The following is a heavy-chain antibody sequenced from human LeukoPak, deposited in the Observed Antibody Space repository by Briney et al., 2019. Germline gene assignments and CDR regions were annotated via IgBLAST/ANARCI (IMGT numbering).Heavy chain of an antibody. J-gene: IGHJ6*02. Sequence: KPSETLSLTCTVSGGSITSSSYYWGWIRQPPGKGLEWIGSIYYSGSTYYNPSLKSRVTISVDTSKNQFSLKLSSVTAADTAVYYCARAPANSYYYYYGMDVWGQGTTVTVSS. CDR2: IYYSGST. CDR1: GGSITSSSYY. D-gene: IGHD6-25*01. CDR3: ARAPANSYYYYYGMDV. V-gene: IGHV4-39*07.